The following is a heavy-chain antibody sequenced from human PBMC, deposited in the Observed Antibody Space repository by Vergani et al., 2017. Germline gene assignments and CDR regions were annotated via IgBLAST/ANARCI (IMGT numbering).Heavy chain of an antibody. CDR3: ATLANYYGSGSYYYYGMDV. Sequence: VQLVQSGAEVKKPGSSVKVSCRPSGVTFSNSALSWVRQAPGQGLEWMGLVDPEDGETIYAEKFQGRVTITADTSTDTAYMELSSLRSEDTAVYYCATLANYYGSGSYYYYGMDVWGQGTTVTVSS. CDR1: GVTFSNSA. V-gene: IGHV1-69-2*01. CDR2: VDPEDGET. J-gene: IGHJ6*02. D-gene: IGHD3-10*01.